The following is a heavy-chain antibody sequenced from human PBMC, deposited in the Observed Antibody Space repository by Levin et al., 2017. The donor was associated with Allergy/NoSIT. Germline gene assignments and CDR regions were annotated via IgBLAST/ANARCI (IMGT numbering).Heavy chain of an antibody. V-gene: IGHV1-18*01. Sequence: ASVKVSCKASGYPFSVYHITWLRQAPGQGLEWMGWISVQDGDTSYAHEIQDRITLTTDTSTSTAYMELSSLRSDDTAVYYCAEQLDYYGSAAHHYVFDYWGQGTLVTVSS. D-gene: IGHD3-10*01. J-gene: IGHJ4*02. CDR2: ISVQDGDT. CDR1: GYPFSVYH. CDR3: AEQLDYYGSAAHHYVFDY.